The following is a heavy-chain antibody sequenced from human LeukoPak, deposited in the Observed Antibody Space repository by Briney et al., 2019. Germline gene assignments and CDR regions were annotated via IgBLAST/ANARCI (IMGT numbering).Heavy chain of an antibody. CDR2: ISGSGGST. CDR1: GFTFSSYA. V-gene: IGHV3-23*01. J-gene: IGHJ4*02. CDR3: AIGHYPDASCAGDCYYSY. D-gene: IGHD2-21*02. Sequence: PGGSLRLSRAASGFTFSSYAMSWVRQAPGKGLEWVSAISGSGGSTYYADSVKGRFTISRDNSKNTLYLQMNSLRAEDTAVYYCAIGHYPDASCAGDCYYSYWGQGTLVTVSS.